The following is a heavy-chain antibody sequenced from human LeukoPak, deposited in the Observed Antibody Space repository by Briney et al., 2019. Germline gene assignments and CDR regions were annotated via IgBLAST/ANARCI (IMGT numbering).Heavy chain of an antibody. CDR2: IYYSGST. D-gene: IGHD4-17*01. CDR1: GGSISSGDYS. J-gene: IGHJ3*02. Sequence: SQTLSLTCTVSGGSISSGDYSWSWIRKPPGKGLEWIGSIYYSGSTYYIPSLNSRVTLAVDTSKNQVSLKLSSVTAADTAVYYCAGATVTTPEDAFDIWGQETMDTVSS. CDR3: AGATVTTPEDAFDI. V-gene: IGHV4-30-4*01.